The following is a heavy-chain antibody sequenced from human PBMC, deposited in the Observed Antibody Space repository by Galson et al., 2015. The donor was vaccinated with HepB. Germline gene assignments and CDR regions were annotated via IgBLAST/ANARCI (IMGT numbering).Heavy chain of an antibody. J-gene: IGHJ2*01. V-gene: IGHV3-33*01. Sequence: SLRLSCAASGFTFSSYGMHWVRQAPGKGLEWVAVIWYDGSNKYYADSVKGRFTISRDNSKNTLYLQMNSLRAEDTAVYYCARDPGDPPDWYFDLWGRGTLVTVSS. CDR1: GFTFSSYG. D-gene: IGHD3-16*01. CDR2: IWYDGSNK. CDR3: ARDPGDPPDWYFDL.